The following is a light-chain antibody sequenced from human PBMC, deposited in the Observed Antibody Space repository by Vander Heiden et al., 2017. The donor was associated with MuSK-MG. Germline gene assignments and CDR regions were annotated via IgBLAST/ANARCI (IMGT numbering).Light chain of an antibody. Sequence: DIQMTQSPSSLSASVGDRVTITCRASESISSYLNWYQHKPGKAPKLLIYAASNLESGVPSRFSGSGSGTDFTLTIGSLQPEDFASYYCQQRFSTPWTFGQGTKVEIK. V-gene: IGKV1-39*01. J-gene: IGKJ1*01. CDR2: AAS. CDR3: QQRFSTPWT. CDR1: ESISSY.